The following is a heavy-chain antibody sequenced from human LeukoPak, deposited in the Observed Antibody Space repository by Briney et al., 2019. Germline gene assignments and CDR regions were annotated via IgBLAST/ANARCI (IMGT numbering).Heavy chain of an antibody. V-gene: IGHV3-23*01. D-gene: IGHD3-3*01. Sequence: SGGSLRLSCAASGFTFSSYAMSWVRQAPGKGLECVSAICGSGGSTYYAHSVKGRFTISRDNSRNTLYLQMNSLRAEDTAVYYCAKDRDFWSGYYQPQNYFDYWGQGTLVTVSS. CDR2: ICGSGGST. CDR3: AKDRDFWSGYYQPQNYFDY. CDR1: GFTFSSYA. J-gene: IGHJ4*02.